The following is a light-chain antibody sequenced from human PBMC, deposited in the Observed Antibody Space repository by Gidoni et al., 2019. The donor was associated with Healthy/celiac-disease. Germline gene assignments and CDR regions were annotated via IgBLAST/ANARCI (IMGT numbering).Light chain of an antibody. J-gene: IGKJ3*01. V-gene: IGKV1-39*01. CDR3: QQSYSTPFT. CDR1: QSISSY. CDR2: AAS. Sequence: DIQMTQSPSSLSASVGDRVTITCRASQSISSYLNWYQQKPGKAPKRLIYAASSLQSGVPSRFSGSGSGTDFTLPISSLQPEDFATYYCQQSYSTPFTFGPGTKVDIK.